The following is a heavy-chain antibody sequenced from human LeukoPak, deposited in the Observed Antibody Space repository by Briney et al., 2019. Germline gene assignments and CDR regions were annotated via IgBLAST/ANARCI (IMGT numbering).Heavy chain of an antibody. J-gene: IGHJ4*02. V-gene: IGHV4-39*02. CDR1: GGSISSSSYY. Sequence: SETLSLTCTVSGGSISSSSYYWGWIRQPPGKGLEWIGSIYYSGSTYYNPSLKSRVTISVDTSKNQFSLKLSSVTAADTAVYYCARDPRAIGRGIGDVDYWGQGTLVTVSS. CDR2: IYYSGST. D-gene: IGHD2/OR15-2a*01. CDR3: ARDPRAIGRGIGDVDY.